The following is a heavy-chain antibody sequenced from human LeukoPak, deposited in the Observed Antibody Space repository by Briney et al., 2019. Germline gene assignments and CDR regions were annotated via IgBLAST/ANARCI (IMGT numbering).Heavy chain of an antibody. J-gene: IGHJ4*02. CDR3: ARDRGYDSSGYYWDH. CDR1: GYTFTSYD. D-gene: IGHD3-22*01. Sequence: ASVKVSCKASGYTFTSYDINWVRQATGQGLEWMGWTNPNSGNTGYAQKFQGRVTITADESTGTAYMELSSLRSEDTAVYYCARDRGYDSSGYYWDHWGQGTLVTVSS. CDR2: TNPNSGNT. V-gene: IGHV1-8*01.